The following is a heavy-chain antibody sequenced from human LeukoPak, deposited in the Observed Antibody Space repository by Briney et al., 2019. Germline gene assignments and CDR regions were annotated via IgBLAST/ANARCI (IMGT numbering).Heavy chain of an antibody. Sequence: GGSLRLSCAASGFTFSNYGMHWVRQAPGKGLEWVAVISYDGSNKYYADSVKGRFTISRDNSKNTLYLQMNSLRAEDTAVYYCAKGLGGYYYYGMDVWGQGTTVTVSS. V-gene: IGHV3-30*18. CDR1: GFTFSNYG. CDR3: AKGLGGYYYYGMDV. J-gene: IGHJ6*02. CDR2: ISYDGSNK. D-gene: IGHD3-16*01.